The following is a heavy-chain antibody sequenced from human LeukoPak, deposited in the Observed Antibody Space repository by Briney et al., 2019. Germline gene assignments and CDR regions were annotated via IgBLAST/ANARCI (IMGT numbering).Heavy chain of an antibody. J-gene: IGHJ3*02. CDR2: IYSGGST. V-gene: IGHV3-66*02. D-gene: IGHD2-21*02. CDR1: GFTVSSNY. Sequence: GGSLRLSCAASGFTVSSNYMSWVRQAPGKGLEWVSVIYSGGSTYYGDSVKGRFTISRDNSKNTLYLQMNSLRAEDTAVYYCARGMAYCGGDCYSDPDAFDIWGQGTMVTVSS. CDR3: ARGMAYCGGDCYSDPDAFDI.